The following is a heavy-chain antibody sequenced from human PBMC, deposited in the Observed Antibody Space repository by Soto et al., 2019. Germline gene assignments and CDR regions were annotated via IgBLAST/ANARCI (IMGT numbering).Heavy chain of an antibody. D-gene: IGHD1-26*01. CDR1: GYTFTNYG. CDR3: ARDRWAPRYYYYGMDV. Sequence: ASVKVSCKTSGYTFTNYGVSWVRQAPGQGLEWMGWISAYNGNTNYAQKLQGRVTMTTDTSTSTAYMELRSLRSDDTAVYYCARDRWAPRYYYYGMDVWGQGTTVTVSS. V-gene: IGHV1-18*04. J-gene: IGHJ6*02. CDR2: ISAYNGNT.